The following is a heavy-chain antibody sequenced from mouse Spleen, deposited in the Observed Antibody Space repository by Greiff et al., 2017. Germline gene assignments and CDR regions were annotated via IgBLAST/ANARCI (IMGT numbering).Heavy chain of an antibody. CDR2: IYPSDSET. V-gene: IGHV1-61*01. CDR3: ARGPIYYDSDY. J-gene: IGHJ2*01. CDR1: GYTFTSYW. Sequence: QVQLQQPGAELVRPGSSVKLSCKASGYTFTSYWMDWVKQRPGQGLEWIGNIYPSDSETHYNQKFKDKATLTVDKSSSTAYMQLSSLTSEDSAVYYCARGPIYYDSDYWGQGTTLTVSS. D-gene: IGHD2-4*01.